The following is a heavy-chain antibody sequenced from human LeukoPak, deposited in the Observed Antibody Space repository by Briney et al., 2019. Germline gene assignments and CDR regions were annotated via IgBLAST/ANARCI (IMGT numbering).Heavy chain of an antibody. D-gene: IGHD5-12*01. Sequence: PGKSLRLSCAVSGFTFSNYAIHWVRQAPGKGLEWVALISFDGSNKYYADSVKGRFTISRDNSENTLYLQMNSLRAEDTAVYYCAKDKVATSWGQGTLVTVSS. V-gene: IGHV3-30-3*01. CDR3: AKDKVATS. CDR1: GFTFSNYA. J-gene: IGHJ4*02. CDR2: ISFDGSNK.